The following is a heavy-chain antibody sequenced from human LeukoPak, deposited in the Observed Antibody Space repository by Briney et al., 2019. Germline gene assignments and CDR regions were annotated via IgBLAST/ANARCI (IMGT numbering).Heavy chain of an antibody. J-gene: IGHJ4*02. CDR3: ARGLTPGIAAPWGDY. CDR1: GFTFSSYA. CDR2: ISYDGSNK. V-gene: IGHV3-30*04. D-gene: IGHD6-13*01. Sequence: QPGRSLRLSCAASGFTFSSYAMHWVRQAPGKGMEWVAVISYDGSNKYYADSVKGRFTISRDNSKNTLYLQMNSLRAEDTAVYYCARGLTPGIAAPWGDYWGQGTLVTVSS.